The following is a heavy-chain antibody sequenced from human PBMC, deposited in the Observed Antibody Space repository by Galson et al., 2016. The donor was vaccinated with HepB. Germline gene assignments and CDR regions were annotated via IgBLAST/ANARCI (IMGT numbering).Heavy chain of an antibody. CDR3: ASGASGTTHGPNWFDP. D-gene: IGHD1-1*01. J-gene: IGHJ5*02. CDR2: ISFDGTNK. CDR1: GFAFSTYA. Sequence: SLRLSCATSGFAFSTYAMHWVRQAPGKGLEWVAVISFDGTNKYYAESVKGRFTISRVTSKNTVSLQMTSLRGEDTAVYYCASGASGTTHGPNWFDPWGQGTRVTVAS. V-gene: IGHV3-30-3*02.